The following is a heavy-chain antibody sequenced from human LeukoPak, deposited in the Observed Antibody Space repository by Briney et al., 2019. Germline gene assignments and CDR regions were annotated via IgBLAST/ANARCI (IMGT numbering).Heavy chain of an antibody. J-gene: IGHJ4*02. CDR1: GFTFSSYS. D-gene: IGHD6-19*01. V-gene: IGHV3-21*01. CDR2: ISSSRGYI. CDR3: ARDTLTWRSGWYDY. Sequence: GGSLRLSCAASGFTFSSYSMSWVRQAPGKGLEWVSSISSSRGYIYYADSVKGRFTIPRDNAKNSLYLQMNSLRAEETAVYYCARDTLTWRSGWYDYWGQGTLVTVSS.